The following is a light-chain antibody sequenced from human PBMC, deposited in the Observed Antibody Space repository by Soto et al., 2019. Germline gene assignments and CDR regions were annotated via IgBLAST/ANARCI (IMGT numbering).Light chain of an antibody. CDR1: QSVYSS. V-gene: IGKV3-11*01. Sequence: EIVLTQSPVTLSLSPGERATLSCRASQSVYSSLAWYQQKPGQAPRLLIYDASNRATGVPGRFSGSGSGTDFTLTISTLEPEDFAVYYCHQCSNWPYTFGQGTKLEIK. J-gene: IGKJ2*01. CDR3: HQCSNWPYT. CDR2: DAS.